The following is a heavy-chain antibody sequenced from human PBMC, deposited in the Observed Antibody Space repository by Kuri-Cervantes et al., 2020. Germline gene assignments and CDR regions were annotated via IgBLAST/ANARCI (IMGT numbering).Heavy chain of an antibody. V-gene: IGHV3-74*01. CDR3: AKDSIRSKGQLVLWGTNYYYYYGMGV. D-gene: IGHD6-6*01. Sequence: GGSLRLSCAASGFTFSSYWMHWVRQAPGKGLVWVSRINSDGSSTSYADSVKGRFTISRDNAKNTLYLQMNSLRAEDTAVYYCAKDSIRSKGQLVLWGTNYYYYYGMGVWGQGTTVTVSS. CDR2: INSDGSST. J-gene: IGHJ6*02. CDR1: GFTFSSYW.